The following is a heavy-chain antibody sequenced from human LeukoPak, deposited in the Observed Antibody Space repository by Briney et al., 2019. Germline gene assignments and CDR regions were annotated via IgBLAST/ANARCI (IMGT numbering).Heavy chain of an antibody. Sequence: SGTLSLTCAVSGGSISSSWWSWVRQPPGKGLEWIGEIFHSGSTNYNPSLKSRVTISVDKSKNHFSLELTSVTAADTAVYYCTCHSGWSGPSEWGQGSLVIVSS. V-gene: IGHV4-4*02. J-gene: IGHJ4*02. CDR2: IFHSGST. D-gene: IGHD6-19*01. CDR3: TCHSGWSGPSE. CDR1: GGSISSSW.